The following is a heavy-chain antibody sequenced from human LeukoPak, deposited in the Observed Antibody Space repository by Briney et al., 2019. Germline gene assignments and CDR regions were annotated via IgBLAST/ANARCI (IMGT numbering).Heavy chain of an antibody. V-gene: IGHV4-39*01. J-gene: IGHJ4*02. D-gene: IGHD1-26*01. CDR3: ARRGGSGRAFDY. CDR2: IYYTGST. CDR1: GGSISGGTYY. Sequence: PSETLSLTCTVSGGSISGGTYYWGWIRQPPGKGLEWIGSIYYTGSTYDNPSLKSRVTISVDTSKNQFSLKLSSVTAAGTAVYYCARRGGSGRAFDYWGQGTLVTVSS.